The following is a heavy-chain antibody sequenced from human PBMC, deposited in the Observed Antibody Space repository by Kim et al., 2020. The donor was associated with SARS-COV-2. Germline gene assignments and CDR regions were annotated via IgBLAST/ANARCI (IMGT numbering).Heavy chain of an antibody. D-gene: IGHD6-13*01. J-gene: IGHJ5*02. V-gene: IGHV3-11*05. Sequence: VKGRFTISRDNAKNSLYLQMNSLRAEDTAVYYCVREIGYSSSWYFRWFDPWGQGTLVTVSS. CDR3: VREIGYSSSWYFRWFDP.